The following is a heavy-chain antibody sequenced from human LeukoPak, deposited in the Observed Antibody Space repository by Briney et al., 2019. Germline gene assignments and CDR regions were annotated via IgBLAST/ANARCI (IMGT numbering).Heavy chain of an antibody. Sequence: SETLSLTCTVSGGSISSYYWSWIRQPPGKGLEWIGYIYYSGSTNYNPSLKSRVTISVDTSKNQFSLKLSSVTAADTAVYYCARAVGYCSGGSCYFFDYWGQGTLVTVSS. CDR1: GGSISSYY. J-gene: IGHJ4*02. CDR3: ARAVGYCSGGSCYFFDY. V-gene: IGHV4-59*01. D-gene: IGHD2-15*01. CDR2: IYYSGST.